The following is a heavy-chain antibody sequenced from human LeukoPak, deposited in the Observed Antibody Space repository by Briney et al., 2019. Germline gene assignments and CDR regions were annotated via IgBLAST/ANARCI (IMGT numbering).Heavy chain of an antibody. Sequence: GGSLRLSCAASGFTFSSYAMSWVRQAPGKGLEWVSALSTSGGSTYYADSVKGRFTISRDNSKNMLYLQMSSLRPEDTAVYYCVKLLVEMRVLLPYFDYWGQGTLVTVSS. V-gene: IGHV3-23*01. CDR1: GFTFSSYA. CDR3: VKLLVEMRVLLPYFDY. D-gene: IGHD2-15*01. J-gene: IGHJ4*02. CDR2: LSTSGGST.